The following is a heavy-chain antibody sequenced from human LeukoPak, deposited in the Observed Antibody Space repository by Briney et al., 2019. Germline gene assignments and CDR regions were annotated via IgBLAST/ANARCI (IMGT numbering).Heavy chain of an antibody. CDR3: ARVGRGYCSGGSCYSPWFDP. Sequence: SETLSLTCAVSGGSISSGGYSWSWIRQPPGKGLEWIGYLYHSGSNYYNPSLKSRVTISVDRSKNQFSLKMSSVTAADTAVYYGARVGRGYCSGGSCYSPWFDPWGQGTLVTVSS. D-gene: IGHD2-15*01. CDR2: LYHSGSN. CDR1: GGSISSGGYS. J-gene: IGHJ5*02. V-gene: IGHV4-30-2*01.